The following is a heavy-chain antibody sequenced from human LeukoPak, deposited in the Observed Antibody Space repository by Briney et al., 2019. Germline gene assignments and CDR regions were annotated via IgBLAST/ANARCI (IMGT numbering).Heavy chain of an antibody. CDR1: GFTFSSYG. D-gene: IGHD3-22*01. CDR2: ISYDGSNK. V-gene: IGHV3-30*18. CDR3: AKDGTYDSSGYPDY. J-gene: IGHJ4*02. Sequence: GGSLRLSCAASGFTFSSYGMHWVRQAPGKGLEWVAVISYDGSNKYYADSVKGRFTISRDNSKTTLYLQMNSLRAEDTAVYYCAKDGTYDSSGYPDYWGQGTLVTVSS.